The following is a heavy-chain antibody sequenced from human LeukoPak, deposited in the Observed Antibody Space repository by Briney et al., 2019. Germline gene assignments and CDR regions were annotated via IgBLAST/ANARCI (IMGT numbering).Heavy chain of an antibody. D-gene: IGHD2-2*01. CDR2: IIPIFGTA. CDR3: ARDDDARDPPHFDY. CDR1: GGTYSNYA. J-gene: IGHJ4*02. V-gene: IGHV1-69*06. Sequence: SVTVSCKASGGTYSNYAISGLRQAPGQGLEWMGGIIPIFGTANYAQKFRGRVTITADKSTRTDYMVLSSLRSEDTAVYCCARDDDARDPPHFDYWGQGALVTVSS.